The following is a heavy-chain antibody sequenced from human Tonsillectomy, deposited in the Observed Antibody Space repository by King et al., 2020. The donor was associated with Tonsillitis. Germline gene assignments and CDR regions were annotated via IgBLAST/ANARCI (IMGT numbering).Heavy chain of an antibody. CDR3: AREYLSRGYYYYGMDV. D-gene: IGHD3-9*01. Sequence: VQLVVSGGGVDQPGMSLSLSCAASGFTFSRYGMHWVRQASGKGLEWWVVLWYDGSKKNDTDSAKGRFTISGFNSKITLYLQGKSSRAEDTAVYYCAREYLSRGYYYYGMDVWGQGTTVTVSS. V-gene: IGHV3-33*01. CDR2: LWYDGSKK. J-gene: IGHJ6*02. CDR1: GFTFSRYG.